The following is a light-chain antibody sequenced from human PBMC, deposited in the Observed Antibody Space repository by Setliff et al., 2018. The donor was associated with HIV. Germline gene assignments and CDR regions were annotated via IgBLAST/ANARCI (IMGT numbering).Light chain of an antibody. CDR2: EVN. J-gene: IGLJ1*01. V-gene: IGLV2-23*02. Sequence: QSVLTQPASVSGSPGQSITISCTGTSSDVGSYNLVSWYQHHPGKAPKVIIYEVNKRPSGVSNRFSGSKSGTTASLTISGLQAEDEADYYCCSYASSSTFYVFGTGTKVT. CDR3: CSYASSSTFYV. CDR1: SSDVGSYNL.